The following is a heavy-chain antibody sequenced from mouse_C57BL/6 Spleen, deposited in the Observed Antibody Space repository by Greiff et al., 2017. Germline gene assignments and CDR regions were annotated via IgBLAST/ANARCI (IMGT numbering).Heavy chain of an antibody. CDR2: INPNNGGT. D-gene: IGHD1-1*01. CDR1: GYTFTDYY. Sequence: VQLQQSGPELVKPGASVKISCKASGYTFTDYYMNWVKKSHGKSLELIGDINPNNGGTSYNHQFKGKATLTVDKSSSTAYMELRSLTSEDSAVYYCARLHYGSEGAMDYWGQGTSVTVSS. CDR3: ARLHYGSEGAMDY. V-gene: IGHV1-26*01. J-gene: IGHJ4*01.